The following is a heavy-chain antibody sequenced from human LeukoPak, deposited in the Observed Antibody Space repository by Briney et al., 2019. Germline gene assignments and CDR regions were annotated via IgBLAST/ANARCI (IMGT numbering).Heavy chain of an antibody. CDR1: GFTFDDYA. D-gene: IGHD1-26*01. CDR3: AKSTGRDAIDV. CDR2: ITWNSDTI. J-gene: IGHJ3*01. Sequence: TGGSLRLSCAASGFTFDDYAMHWVRQAPGKGLEWVSGITWNSDTIEYADSVKGRFTISRDNAKKSLYLQMNSLRDEDSAFYYCAKSTGRDAIDVWGQGTTVTVSS. V-gene: IGHV3-9*01.